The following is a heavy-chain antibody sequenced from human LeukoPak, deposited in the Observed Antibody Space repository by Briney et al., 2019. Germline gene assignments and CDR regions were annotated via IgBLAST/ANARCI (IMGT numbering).Heavy chain of an antibody. V-gene: IGHV4-59*12. CDR1: GGSISSYY. CDR3: ARRDDYGVNY. J-gene: IGHJ4*02. D-gene: IGHD4-17*01. Sequence: SETLSLTCTVSGGSISSYYWSWIRQPPGKGLEWIGYIYYSGSTNYNPSLKSRVTISVDKSKNQFSLKLSSVTAADTAVYYCARRDDYGVNYWGQGTLVTVSS. CDR2: IYYSGST.